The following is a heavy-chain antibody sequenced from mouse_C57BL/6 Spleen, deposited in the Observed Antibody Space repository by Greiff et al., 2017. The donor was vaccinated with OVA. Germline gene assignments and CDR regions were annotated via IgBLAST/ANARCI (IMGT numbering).Heavy chain of an antibody. D-gene: IGHD3-2*02. J-gene: IGHJ3*01. CDR1: GYTFTTYP. CDR2: FHPYNDDT. V-gene: IGHV1-47*01. CDR3: AKGEEDSSGAFAY. Sequence: VKLMESGAELMKPGASVKMSCKASGYTFTTYPIEWMKQNHGKSLEWIGNFHPYNDDTKYNEKFKGKATLTVEKSSSTVYLELSRLTSDDSAVYYCAKGEEDSSGAFAYWGQGTLVTVSA.